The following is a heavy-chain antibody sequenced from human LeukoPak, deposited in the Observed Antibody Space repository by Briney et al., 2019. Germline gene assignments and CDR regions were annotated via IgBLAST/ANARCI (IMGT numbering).Heavy chain of an antibody. Sequence: PGGSLRLSCGASGITFSSYSMNWVRQAPGKGLEWVSYISSSGSTKYYADSVKGRFTISRDNFKNTLSLQMNSLRAEDTAVYYCAKGQSRLSEFDYWGQGTLVTVSS. V-gene: IGHV3-48*01. D-gene: IGHD1-14*01. CDR3: AKGQSRLSEFDY. CDR1: GITFSSYS. CDR2: ISSSGSTK. J-gene: IGHJ4*02.